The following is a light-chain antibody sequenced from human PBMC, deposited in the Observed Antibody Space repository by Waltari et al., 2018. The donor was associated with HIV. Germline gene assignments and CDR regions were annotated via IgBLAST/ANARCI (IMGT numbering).Light chain of an antibody. J-gene: IGKJ3*01. V-gene: IGKV4-1*01. CDR1: QSVLYSSNNKNY. CDR3: QQYYGTPPIT. Sequence: DIVMTQSPDSLAVSLGERATINCKSSQSVLYSSNNKNYLAWYQQKPGQPPKLLIYWASTRESGVPDRFSGSGSGTDFTLTISSLQAEDVAVYYCQQYYGTPPITFGPGTKVEIK. CDR2: WAS.